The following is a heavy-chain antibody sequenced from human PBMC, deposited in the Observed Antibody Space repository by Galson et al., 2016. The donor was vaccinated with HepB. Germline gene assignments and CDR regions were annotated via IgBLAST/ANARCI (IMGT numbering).Heavy chain of an antibody. J-gene: IGHJ4*02. CDR3: ATTTTPGYYSFDY. CDR2: ISRSSTYI. D-gene: IGHD4-17*01. V-gene: IGHV3-21*01. Sequence: SLRLSCAVSGFTFRGYTMTWVRRAPRKGLEWVSSISRSSTYIYYTDSVKGRFTISSDKAKTSLFLQMNSLGAGDTALYYCATTTTPGYYSFDYWGQGTLVTVSS. CDR1: GFTFRGYT.